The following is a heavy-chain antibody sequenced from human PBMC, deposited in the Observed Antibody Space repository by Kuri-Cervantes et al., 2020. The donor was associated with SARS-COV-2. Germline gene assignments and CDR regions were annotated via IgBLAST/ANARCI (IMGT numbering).Heavy chain of an antibody. Sequence: SGPTLVKPTQTLTLTCTFSGFSLTTTGVRVSWLRQPPGKALEWLALIAWDDEKRYNPSLESRLTITRDTSKSQVVLTMTNMDPVDTATYYCAHRRAFSSIWPDWFDPWGQGTLVTVSS. J-gene: IGHJ5*02. CDR1: GFSLTTTGVR. CDR3: AHRRAFSSIWPDWFDP. CDR2: IAWDDEK. V-gene: IGHV2-5*02. D-gene: IGHD2-2*01.